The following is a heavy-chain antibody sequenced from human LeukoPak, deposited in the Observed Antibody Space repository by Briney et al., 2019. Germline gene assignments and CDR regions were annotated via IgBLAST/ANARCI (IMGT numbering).Heavy chain of an antibody. Sequence: GGSLTLSCAASGFTFSDYYMSWIRQAPAKGLEWVSYISSGGRYTNYADSVKGRFNISRDNAENSLYLQMNSLRAEDTAVYCCARGGEYSYVDSWGQGTLVTVSS. V-gene: IGHV3-11*03. CDR3: ARGGEYSYVDS. D-gene: IGHD5-18*01. J-gene: IGHJ4*02. CDR2: ISSGGRYT. CDR1: GFTFSDYY.